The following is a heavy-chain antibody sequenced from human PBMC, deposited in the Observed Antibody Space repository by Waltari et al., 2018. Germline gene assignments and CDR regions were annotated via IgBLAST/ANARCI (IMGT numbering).Heavy chain of an antibody. Sequence: QVQLVQSGAEVKKPGASVKVSCKASGYPFTSYYMPWVRQAPGQGLEWMGIINPSGGSTSYAQKFQGRVTMTRDTSTSTVYMELSSLRSEDTAVYYCVRDIVVVVAATPISAYGMDVWGQGTTVTVSS. CDR3: VRDIVVVVAATPISAYGMDV. V-gene: IGHV1-46*01. J-gene: IGHJ6*02. D-gene: IGHD2-15*01. CDR1: GYPFTSYY. CDR2: INPSGGST.